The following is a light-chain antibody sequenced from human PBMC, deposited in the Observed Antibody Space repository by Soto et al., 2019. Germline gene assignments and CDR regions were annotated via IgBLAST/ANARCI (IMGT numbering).Light chain of an antibody. Sequence: DIVLTQSPGSLSSSPGERVTLSCRASQSVSRNYLAWYQQKPSQGPMLLNYGSCIRATGIPDRFSGSGSGAVFSLTISGQEAEFFAVYHCQQYSSLPWTFGQGTKVDIK. J-gene: IGKJ1*01. CDR3: QQYSSLPWT. CDR1: QSVSRNY. V-gene: IGKV3-20*01. CDR2: GSC.